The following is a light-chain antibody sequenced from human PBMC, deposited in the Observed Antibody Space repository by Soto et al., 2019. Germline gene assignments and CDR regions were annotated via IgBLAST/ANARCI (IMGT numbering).Light chain of an antibody. CDR3: QQYGSSRGFT. V-gene: IGKV3-20*01. Sequence: EIVLTQSPGTLSLSPGERATLSCRASQSVSSSYLAWYQQKPGQAPRLLIYGASGRATGIPDRFSGSGSGKDFTLTISRLEPEDFAVYYCQQYGSSRGFTFGPGTKVHIK. CDR1: QSVSSSY. J-gene: IGKJ3*01. CDR2: GAS.